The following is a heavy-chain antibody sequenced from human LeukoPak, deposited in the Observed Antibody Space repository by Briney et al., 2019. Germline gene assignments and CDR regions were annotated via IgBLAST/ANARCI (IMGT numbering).Heavy chain of an antibody. CDR2: IYYSAST. J-gene: IGHJ4*02. CDR3: AGARSYYDTSGYSPFDS. CDR1: GFTFSSYA. D-gene: IGHD3-22*01. Sequence: LRLSCAASGFTFSSYAMSWIRQPPGKGLEWVGYIYYSASTNYNPSLQSRVTISVDTSTNQFSLKLSSVTAADTAVYYCAGARSYYDTSGYSPFDSWGQGTLVTVSS. V-gene: IGHV4-30-4*08.